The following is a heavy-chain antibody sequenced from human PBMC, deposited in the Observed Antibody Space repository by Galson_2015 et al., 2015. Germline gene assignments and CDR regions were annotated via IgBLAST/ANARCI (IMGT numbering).Heavy chain of an antibody. Sequence: PALVTPTQTLTLTCTFSGFSLTTNAVGVGWIRQPPGKALEWLGVIYWGYGKRYSPSLRSRGTLTKYTSKNQVVLTMPNMDPVDTGTYYCTHGRWKIFAFEIWGQGTRVTVSS. CDR1: GFSLTTNAVG. CDR3: THGRWKIFAFEI. J-gene: IGHJ3*02. CDR2: IYWGYGK. V-gene: IGHV2-5*02. D-gene: IGHD1-1*01.